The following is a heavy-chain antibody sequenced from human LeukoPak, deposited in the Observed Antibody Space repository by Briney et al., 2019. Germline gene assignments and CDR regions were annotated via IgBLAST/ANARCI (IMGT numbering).Heavy chain of an antibody. V-gene: IGHV3-7*01. CDR1: GFTFSNYW. CDR3: ARDESGPAY. D-gene: IGHD3-3*01. CDR2: IKEDGSEK. Sequence: GGSLRLSCTASGFTFSNYWMTWVRQAPGKGLEWVANIKEDGSEKYYVNSVKGRFTISRDNAKSSLYLQMNSLRAEDTALYYCARDESGPAYWGQGTLVTVSS. J-gene: IGHJ4*02.